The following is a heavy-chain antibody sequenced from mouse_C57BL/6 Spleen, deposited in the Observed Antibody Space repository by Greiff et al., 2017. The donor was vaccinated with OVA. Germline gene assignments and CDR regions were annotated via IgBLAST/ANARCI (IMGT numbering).Heavy chain of an antibody. V-gene: IGHV5-4*01. Sequence: EVQLVESGGGLVKPGGSLKLSCAASGFTFSSYAMSWVRQTPEKRLEWVATISDGGSYTYYPDNVKGRFTISRDNAKNNLYLQMSHLKSEDTAMYYCARDEGNYVDYFDYWGQGTTLTVSS. CDR3: ARDEGNYVDYFDY. D-gene: IGHD2-1*01. CDR2: ISDGGSYT. J-gene: IGHJ2*01. CDR1: GFTFSSYA.